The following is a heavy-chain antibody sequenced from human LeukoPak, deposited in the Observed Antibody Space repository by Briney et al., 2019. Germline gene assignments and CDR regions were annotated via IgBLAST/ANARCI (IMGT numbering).Heavy chain of an antibody. J-gene: IGHJ3*02. Sequence: SQTLSLTCTVSGGSISSGGYYWSWIRQPPGKGLEWIGYIYHSGSTYYNPSLKSRVTISVDRSKNQFSLKLSSVTAADTAVYYCARGQPVSDAFDIWGQGTMATVSS. CDR3: ARGQPVSDAFDI. CDR2: IYHSGST. V-gene: IGHV4-30-2*01. CDR1: GGSISSGGYY. D-gene: IGHD1-14*01.